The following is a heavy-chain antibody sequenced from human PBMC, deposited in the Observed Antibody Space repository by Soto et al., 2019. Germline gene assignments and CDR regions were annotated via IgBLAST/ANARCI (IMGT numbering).Heavy chain of an antibody. D-gene: IGHD1-1*01. CDR1: GFSLSTSGVA. V-gene: IGHV2-5*02. Sequence: QITLKESGPTLVKPTQTLTLTCTFSGFSLSTSGVAVGWIRQPPGKALEWLALIYWDDDKRYSPSLKSRLTISKYTPXNQVVLTMTNMDPVDTATYYCAHRPPERGLATFDPWGQGTLVTVSS. J-gene: IGHJ5*02. CDR3: AHRPPERGLATFDP. CDR2: IYWDDDK.